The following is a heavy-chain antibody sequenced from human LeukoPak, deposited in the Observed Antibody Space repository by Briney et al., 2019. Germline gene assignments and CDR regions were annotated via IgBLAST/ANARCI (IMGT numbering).Heavy chain of an antibody. V-gene: IGHV3-15*01. Sequence: NPGGSLRLSCAASGFTFSNAWMSWVRQAPGKGLEWVGRIKSKTDGGTPDYAAPVKGRFTSSRDDSKNTLYLQMNSLKTEDTAVYYCTGVSRSSWYDYWGQGTLVTVSS. CDR2: IKSKTDGGTP. J-gene: IGHJ4*02. CDR3: TGVSRSSWYDY. CDR1: GFTFSNAW. D-gene: IGHD6-13*01.